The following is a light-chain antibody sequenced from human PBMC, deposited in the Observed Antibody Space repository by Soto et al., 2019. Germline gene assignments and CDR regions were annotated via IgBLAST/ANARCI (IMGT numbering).Light chain of an antibody. J-gene: IGKJ2*02. CDR2: DAS. CDR3: QHRNSWPGT. Sequence: PGERATLSCRASQRVRTYLAWYQQRPGQAPRLLIYDASNRATGIPARFSGSGSGTDFTLTISSLKPEDFAVYYCQHRNSWPGTFGQGTNLEIK. CDR1: QRVRTY. V-gene: IGKV3-11*01.